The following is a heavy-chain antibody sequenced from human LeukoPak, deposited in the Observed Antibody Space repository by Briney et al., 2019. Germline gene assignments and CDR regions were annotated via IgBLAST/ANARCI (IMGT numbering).Heavy chain of an antibody. J-gene: IGHJ6*02. V-gene: IGHV3-30-3*01. CDR2: ISYDGSNK. CDR1: GFTFSSYA. D-gene: IGHD3-22*01. Sequence: GGSLRLSCAASGFTFSSYAMHWVRQAPGKGLEWVAVISYDGSNKYYADSVKGRFTISRDNSKNTLYLQMNSLRAEDTAVYYCARDYYDTSGDYFYYHYNGVDIWGQGTTVTVSS. CDR3: ARDYYDTSGDYFYYHYNGVDI.